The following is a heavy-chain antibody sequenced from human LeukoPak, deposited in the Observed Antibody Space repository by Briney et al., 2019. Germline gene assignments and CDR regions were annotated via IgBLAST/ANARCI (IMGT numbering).Heavy chain of an antibody. Sequence: ASVKVSCKASGYTFTSYAMHWVRQAPGQRLEWMGWINAGNGNTKYSQKFQGRVTITRDTSASTAYMELSSLRSEDTAVYCCAKSKEGYCSSTSCYVLDYWGQGTLVTVSS. CDR3: AKSKEGYCSSTSCYVLDY. CDR1: GYTFTSYA. D-gene: IGHD2-2*01. V-gene: IGHV1-3*01. J-gene: IGHJ4*02. CDR2: INAGNGNT.